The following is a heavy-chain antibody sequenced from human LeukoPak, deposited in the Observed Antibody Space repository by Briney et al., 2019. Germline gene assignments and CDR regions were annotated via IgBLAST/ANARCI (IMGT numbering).Heavy chain of an antibody. CDR1: GFTFSNYW. CDR3: ATIDYGAFDI. Sequence: GGSLRLSYAASGFTFSNYWMTWVRQAPGKGLEWVANIKHDGSEKYDVDSVKGRFTISRDNAKNSLYLQMNSLRAEDTAVYYCATIDYGAFDIWGQGTMVTVSS. CDR2: IKHDGSEK. D-gene: IGHD4-17*01. J-gene: IGHJ3*02. V-gene: IGHV3-7*03.